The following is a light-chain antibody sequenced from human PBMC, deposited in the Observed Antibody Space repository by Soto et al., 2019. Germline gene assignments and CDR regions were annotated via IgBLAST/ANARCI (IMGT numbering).Light chain of an antibody. CDR3: QQRYSTTWT. V-gene: IGKV3-20*01. CDR2: GAS. J-gene: IGKJ1*01. Sequence: EIVMTQSPATLSVSAGERATLACRASQSVSSSYLAWYQQKPGQDPRLLIYGASSRATGIPDRFSGSVSGTDFNLTISSLHTEDCATYACQQRYSTTWTFCPGTKLDI. CDR1: QSVSSSY.